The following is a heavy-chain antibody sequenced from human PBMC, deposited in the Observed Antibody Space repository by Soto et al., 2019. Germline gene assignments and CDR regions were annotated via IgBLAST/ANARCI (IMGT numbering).Heavy chain of an antibody. CDR3: ARHGYSYGGRYFDY. V-gene: IGHV3-66*04. CDR2: IYSGGSA. Sequence: EVPLVESGGGLVQPGGSLRLSCAASGFTVSSNYMSWVRQAPGKGLEWVSVIYSGGSAYYADSVKGRFTISRDNSKNTLYLQMNSLRAEDTAVYYCARHGYSYGGRYFDYWGQGTLVTVSS. D-gene: IGHD5-18*01. CDR1: GFTVSSNY. J-gene: IGHJ4*02.